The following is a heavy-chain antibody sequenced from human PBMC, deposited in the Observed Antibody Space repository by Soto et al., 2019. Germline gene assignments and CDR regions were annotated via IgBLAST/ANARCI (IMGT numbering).Heavy chain of an antibody. Sequence: GGSLRLSCAASGFTFSSYGMHWVRQAPGKGLEWVAVISYDGSNKYYADSVKGRFTISRDNSKNTLYLQMNSLRAEDTAVYYCAKDQGGDGPDHAEYFQHWGQGTLVTVSS. CDR3: AKDQGGDGPDHAEYFQH. CDR1: GFTFSSYG. V-gene: IGHV3-30*18. D-gene: IGHD3-16*01. CDR2: ISYDGSNK. J-gene: IGHJ1*01.